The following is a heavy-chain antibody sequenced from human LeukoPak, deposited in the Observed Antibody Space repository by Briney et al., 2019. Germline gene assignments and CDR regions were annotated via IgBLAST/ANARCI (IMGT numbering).Heavy chain of an antibody. D-gene: IGHD6-13*01. CDR1: GFTFSPYT. V-gene: IGHV3-21*01. CDR2: ISSSSTYM. J-gene: IGHJ4*02. Sequence: GGSLRLSCAASGFTFSPYTMNWVRQAPGKGLEWASFISSSSTYMYYADAVKGRFTISRDNANNSLYLHMNSLRADDTAVYYCARYRSSPNFDYWGQGTLVTVSS. CDR3: ARYRSSPNFDY.